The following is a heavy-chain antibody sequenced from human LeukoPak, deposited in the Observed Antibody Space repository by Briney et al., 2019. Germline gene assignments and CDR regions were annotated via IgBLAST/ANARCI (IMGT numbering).Heavy chain of an antibody. CDR2: IYTSGST. CDR1: GGSISSGSYY. V-gene: IGHV4-61*02. Sequence: PSETLSLTCTVSGGSISSGSYYWSWIRQPAGKGLEWIGRIYTSGSTNYNPSLKSRVTISADTSKNQFSLKLSSVTAADTAVYYCARTVCKYCSSTSCYRVGNDAFDIWGQGTMVTVSS. D-gene: IGHD2-2*01. CDR3: ARTVCKYCSSTSCYRVGNDAFDI. J-gene: IGHJ3*02.